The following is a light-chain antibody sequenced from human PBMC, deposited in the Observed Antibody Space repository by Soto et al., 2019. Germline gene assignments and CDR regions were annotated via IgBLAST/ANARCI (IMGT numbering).Light chain of an antibody. J-gene: IGKJ1*01. CDR1: QSVSTS. CDR2: VAS. CDR3: QQDYNWPWT. Sequence: EVVLTQSPATLSVSPGERATLSCRASQSVSTSLAWYQQKPGQAPRLLIFVASTRATGIPARFSGSGSGTEFTLTISSLQSEDFAVYYCQQDYNWPWTFGQGTKVDI. V-gene: IGKV3-15*01.